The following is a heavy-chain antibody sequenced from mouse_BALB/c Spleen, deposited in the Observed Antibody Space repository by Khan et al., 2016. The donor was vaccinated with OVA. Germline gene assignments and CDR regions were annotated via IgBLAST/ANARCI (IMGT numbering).Heavy chain of an antibody. Sequence: VKLQESGAELAKPGASVKMSCKASGYTFTTYWMHWVKQRPGQGLEWIGYINPTSAYTDYNEKFKDKATLSADKSSSTAYMQLSSLTSEDSAVYYCARDRIDYWGQGTTLTVSS. CDR1: GYTFTTYW. J-gene: IGHJ2*01. V-gene: IGHV1-7*01. CDR3: ARDRIDY. CDR2: INPTSAYT.